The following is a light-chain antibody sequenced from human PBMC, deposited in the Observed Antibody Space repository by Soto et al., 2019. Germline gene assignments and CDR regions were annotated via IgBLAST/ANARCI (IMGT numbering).Light chain of an antibody. CDR3: QQSYSTPRT. J-gene: IGKJ1*01. CDR1: QSISSY. V-gene: IGKV1-39*01. CDR2: PAS. Sequence: DIQTTQSTSSLSASVGDRVTITCRASQSISSYLNWYQQKPGKAPKLLIYPASSLQSGVPSRFSGSGSGTDFTLTISSLQPEDFATYYCQQSYSTPRTFGHGTKVDIK.